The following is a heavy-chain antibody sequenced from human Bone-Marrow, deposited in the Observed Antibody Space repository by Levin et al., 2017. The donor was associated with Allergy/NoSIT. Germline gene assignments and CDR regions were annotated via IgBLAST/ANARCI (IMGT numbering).Heavy chain of an antibody. D-gene: IGHD3-16*02. J-gene: IGHJ5*02. V-gene: IGHV3-23*01. CDR2: ISGSGGST. CDR1: GFTFSSYA. CDR3: ARYMITFGGVIAPRFDP. Sequence: GESLKISCAASGFTFSSYAMSWVRQAPGKGLEWVSAISGSGGSTYYADSVKGRFTISRDNSKNTLYLQMNSLRAEDTAVYYCARYMITFGGVIAPRFDPWGQGTLVTVSS.